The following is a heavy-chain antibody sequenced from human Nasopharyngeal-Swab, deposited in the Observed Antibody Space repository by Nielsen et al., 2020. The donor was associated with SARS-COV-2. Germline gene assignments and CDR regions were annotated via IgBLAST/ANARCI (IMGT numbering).Heavy chain of an antibody. CDR1: GGSISSSSYY. D-gene: IGHD2-15*01. CDR3: AREAPYCSGGSCYHYYMDV. J-gene: IGHJ6*03. Sequence: SETLSFTCTVSGGSISSSSYYWGWIRQPPGKGLEWIGSIYYSGSTYYNPSLKSRVTISVDTSKNQFSLKLSSVTAADTAVYYCAREAPYCSGGSCYHYYMDVWGKGTTVTVSS. CDR2: IYYSGST. V-gene: IGHV4-39*07.